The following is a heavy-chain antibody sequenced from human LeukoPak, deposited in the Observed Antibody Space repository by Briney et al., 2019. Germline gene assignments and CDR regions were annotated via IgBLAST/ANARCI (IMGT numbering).Heavy chain of an antibody. V-gene: IGHV5-51*01. CDR1: GYSFTSYW. CDR3: ARRYSGYDYGVDY. CDR2: INPGDSDT. J-gene: IGHJ4*02. D-gene: IGHD5-12*01. Sequence: NLGESLKISCKGSGYSFTSYWIAWVRQMPGKGLEWMGIINPGDSDTRYSPSFQGQVTISADKSISTAYLQWSSLKASDTAMYYCARRYSGYDYGVDYWGQGTLVTVSS.